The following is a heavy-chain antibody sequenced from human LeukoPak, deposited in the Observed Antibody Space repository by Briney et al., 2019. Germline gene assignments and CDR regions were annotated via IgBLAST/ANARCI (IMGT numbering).Heavy chain of an antibody. J-gene: IGHJ4*02. CDR2: IIPIFGIA. D-gene: IGHD1-26*01. CDR1: GGTFSSYA. V-gene: IGHV1-69*04. CDR3: ARATVGATAFDY. Sequence: SVKVSCKASGGTFSSYAISWVRQAPGQGLEWMGRIIPIFGIANYAQKFQGRVTITADKSTSTAYMELSSLRSEDTAVYCCARATVGATAFDYWGQGTLVTVSS.